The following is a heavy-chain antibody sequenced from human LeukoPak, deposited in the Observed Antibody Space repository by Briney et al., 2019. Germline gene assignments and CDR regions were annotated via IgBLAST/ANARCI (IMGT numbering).Heavy chain of an antibody. V-gene: IGHV3-48*03. Sequence: GGSLRLSCAASGFTFSSYEMNWVRQAPGKGLEWVSYISSSGRTKYYADSVKGRFTISRDNAKNSLYLQMNSLRAEDTAVYYCARELRGVRRWFDPWGQGTLVTVSS. D-gene: IGHD3-10*01. CDR2: ISSSGRTK. CDR1: GFTFSSYE. CDR3: ARELRGVRRWFDP. J-gene: IGHJ5*02.